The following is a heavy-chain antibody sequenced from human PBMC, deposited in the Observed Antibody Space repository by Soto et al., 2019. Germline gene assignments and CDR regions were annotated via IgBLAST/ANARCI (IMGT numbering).Heavy chain of an antibody. CDR2: INAGNGNT. D-gene: IGHD2-8*01. V-gene: IGHV1-3*01. Sequence: GASVKVSCKASGYTFTSYAMHWVRQAPGQRLEWMGWINAGNGNTKYSQKFQGRVTITRDISASTAYMELSSLRSEDTAVYYCARGIMVYAPYYYYGMDVWGQGTTVTVS. CDR3: ARGIMVYAPYYYYGMDV. CDR1: GYTFTSYA. J-gene: IGHJ6*02.